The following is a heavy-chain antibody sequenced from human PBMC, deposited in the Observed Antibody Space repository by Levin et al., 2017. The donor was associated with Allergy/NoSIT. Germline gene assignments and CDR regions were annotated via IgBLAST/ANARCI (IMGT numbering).Heavy chain of an antibody. CDR1: GFTFSSYS. Sequence: AGGSLRLSCAASGFTFSSYSMNWVRQAPGKGLEWVSYISSSSSTIYYADSVKGRFTISRDNAKNSLYLQMNSLRAEDTAVYYCARVGTMVCSSTSCQGGVWGQGTLVTVSS. CDR3: ARVGTMVCSSTSCQGGV. V-gene: IGHV3-48*01. D-gene: IGHD2-2*01. J-gene: IGHJ4*02. CDR2: ISSSSSTI.